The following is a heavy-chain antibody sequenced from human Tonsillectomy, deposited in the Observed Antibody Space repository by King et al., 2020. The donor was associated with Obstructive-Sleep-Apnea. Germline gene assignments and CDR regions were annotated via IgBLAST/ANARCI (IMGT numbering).Heavy chain of an antibody. V-gene: IGHV4-59*08. CDR3: ARHTTDYDVLTGYSYHFDS. CDR1: VGSIISYY. CDR2: IYYSGST. D-gene: IGHD3-9*01. J-gene: IGHJ4*02. Sequence: QLQESGPGLVKPSETLSLTCTVSVGSIISYYWSWIRQPPGKGLEWIGYIYYSGSTKYNPSLKNRVTISVDTSKNQFSLKLSSVTAPDTAVYYCARHTTDYDVLTGYSYHFDSWGQGTLVTVSS.